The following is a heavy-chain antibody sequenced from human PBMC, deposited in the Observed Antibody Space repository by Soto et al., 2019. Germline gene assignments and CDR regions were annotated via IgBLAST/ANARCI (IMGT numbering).Heavy chain of an antibody. V-gene: IGHV3-30*04. Sequence: QVQLVESGGGVVQPGGSLRLSCGASGFSFRDYAMHWVRQPPGKGLEWVAVISFDGMNILYADSVTGRFTVSRDNSKNTLYLQVNSLRAGDTAVYYCARDHEGPINYNYYYAMDVWGQGTTVTVSS. CDR1: GFSFRDYA. J-gene: IGHJ6*02. CDR3: ARDHEGPINYNYYYAMDV. CDR2: ISFDGMNI.